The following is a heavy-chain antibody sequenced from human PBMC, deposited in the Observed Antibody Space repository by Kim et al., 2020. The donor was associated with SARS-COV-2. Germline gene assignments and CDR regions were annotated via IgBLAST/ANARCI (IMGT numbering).Heavy chain of an antibody. Sequence: YADSVKGRFTISRDNSKNTLYLQMNSLRAEDTAVYYCAKDRWFSSSAFDYWGQGTLVTVSS. CDR3: AKDRWFSSSAFDY. J-gene: IGHJ4*02. V-gene: IGHV3-30*02. D-gene: IGHD6-6*01.